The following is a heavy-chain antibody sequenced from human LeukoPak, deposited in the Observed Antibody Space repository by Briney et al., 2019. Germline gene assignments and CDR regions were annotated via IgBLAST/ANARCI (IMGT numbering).Heavy chain of an antibody. CDR2: TDTSGNYI. J-gene: IGHJ3*02. Sequence: GGSLRLSCAASGFTFSDHYMDWVRQAPGKGLEWVSFTDTSGNYIYYGDSVKGRFTISRDNAKNLVFLQMNSLRAEDTAVYYCARGRSITLLRGVAMSDGFDIWGQGAMVAVSS. D-gene: IGHD3-10*01. CDR3: ARGRSITLLRGVAMSDGFDI. CDR1: GFTFSDHY. V-gene: IGHV3-21*01.